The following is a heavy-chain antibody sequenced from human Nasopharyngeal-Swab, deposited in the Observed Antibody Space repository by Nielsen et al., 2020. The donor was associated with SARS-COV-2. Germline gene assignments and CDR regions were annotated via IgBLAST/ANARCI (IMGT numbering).Heavy chain of an antibody. V-gene: IGHV4-59*01. CDR1: GGSISSYY. CDR3: ARDGPDYGGNSEDY. D-gene: IGHD4-23*01. Sequence: GSLRLSCTVSGGSISSYYWSWIRQPPGKGLEWIGYIYYSGSTNYNPSLKSRVTISVDTSKNQFSLKLSSVTAADTAVYYCARDGPDYGGNSEDYWGQGTLVTVSS. J-gene: IGHJ4*02. CDR2: IYYSGST.